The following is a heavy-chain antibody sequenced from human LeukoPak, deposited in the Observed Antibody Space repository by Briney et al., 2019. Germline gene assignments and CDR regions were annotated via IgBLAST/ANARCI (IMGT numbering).Heavy chain of an antibody. D-gene: IGHD1-1*01. CDR1: GVSFSSNSFY. CDR3: TSHEYSSNWTYYVAS. J-gene: IGHJ4*02. V-gene: IGHV4-39*01. CDR2: ISYSVST. Sequence: SETLSLTCTATGVSFSSNSFYWGWIRQPPGQGVEWIGSISYSVSTFYNPSLKSRVTFSVHTDKILFSLKQSSVTAADTTVYYYTSHEYSSNWTYYVASCGEGTLVTVFS.